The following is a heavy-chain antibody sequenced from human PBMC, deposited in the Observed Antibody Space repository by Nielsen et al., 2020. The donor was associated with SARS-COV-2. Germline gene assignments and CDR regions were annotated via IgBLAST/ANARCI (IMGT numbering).Heavy chain of an antibody. CDR3: ARDAGTNFDY. CDR2: IYRGGST. D-gene: IGHD3-10*01. J-gene: IGHJ4*02. Sequence: GGSLRLSCAASGFTVSSNCMSWVRQAPGKGLEWVSVIYRGGSTYYADSVKGRFTISRDNSKNTLYLQMNSLRAEDTAVYYCARDAGTNFDYWGQGTLVTVSS. V-gene: IGHV3-66*01. CDR1: GFTVSSNC.